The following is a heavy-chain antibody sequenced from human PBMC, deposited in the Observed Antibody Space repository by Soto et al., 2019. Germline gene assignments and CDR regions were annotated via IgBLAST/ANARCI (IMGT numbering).Heavy chain of an antibody. CDR2: IYYSGST. Sequence: QVQLQESGPGLVKPSQTLSLACSVSSGSFSSGGYYWSWIRQHPGKGLGWIGFIYYSGSTSYNPFLKSRVTISVDTSKNQFSLKLGAVTAADSAVYYCARVGWRGLRPTCDYWGQGTLVTVSS. J-gene: IGHJ4*02. D-gene: IGHD2-21*02. CDR1: SGSFSSGGYY. V-gene: IGHV4-31*03. CDR3: ARVGWRGLRPTCDY.